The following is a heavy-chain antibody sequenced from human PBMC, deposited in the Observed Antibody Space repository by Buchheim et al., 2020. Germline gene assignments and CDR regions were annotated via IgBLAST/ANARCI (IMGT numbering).Heavy chain of an antibody. CDR1: GFTFSSYW. V-gene: IGHV3-74*01. D-gene: IGHD3-22*01. J-gene: IGHJ6*02. Sequence: EVQLVESGGGLVQPGGSLRLSCAASGFTFSSYWMHWVRQAPGKGLVWVSRINSDGSSTSYADSVKGRFTISRDNAKNTLYLQMNSLRAEDTAVYYCASFPYYGSSGYYYGYYGMDVWGQGTT. CDR3: ASFPYYGSSGYYYGYYGMDV. CDR2: INSDGSST.